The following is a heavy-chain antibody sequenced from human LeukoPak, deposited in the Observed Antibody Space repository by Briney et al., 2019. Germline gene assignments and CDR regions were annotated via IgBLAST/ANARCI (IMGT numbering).Heavy chain of an antibody. CDR3: ARTPGLSRRYCSGGSCYKYAFDI. CDR2: INYSGCS. D-gene: IGHD2-15*01. J-gene: IGHJ3*02. Sequence: SETLSLTCPVYGGSFSGYYWSWIRPPPAKGLAGIGEINYSGCSNYNPSLKSRVTISVDTSKNQFSLKLSSVTAAVTAVYYCARTPGLSRRYCSGGSCYKYAFDIWGQGTMVTVSS. CDR1: GGSFSGYY. V-gene: IGHV4-34*01.